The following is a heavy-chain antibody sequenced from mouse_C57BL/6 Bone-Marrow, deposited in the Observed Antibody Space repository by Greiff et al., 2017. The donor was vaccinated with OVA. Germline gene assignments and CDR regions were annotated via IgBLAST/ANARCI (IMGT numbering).Heavy chain of an antibody. J-gene: IGHJ1*03. CDR1: GFTFSDYG. CDR2: ISNLAYSI. Sequence: EVQLVESGGGLVQPGGSLKLSCAASGFTFSDYGMAWVRQAPRKGPEWVAFISNLAYSIYYADTVTGRFTISRENAKNTLYLEMSSLRSEDTAMYYCARHHITTFFDVWGTGTTVTVSS. D-gene: IGHD1-1*01. CDR3: ARHHITTFFDV. V-gene: IGHV5-15*01.